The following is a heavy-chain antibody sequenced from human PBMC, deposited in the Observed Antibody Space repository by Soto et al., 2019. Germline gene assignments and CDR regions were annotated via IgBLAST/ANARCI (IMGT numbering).Heavy chain of an antibody. V-gene: IGHV1-46*03. D-gene: IGHD3-16*01. CDR3: ARTLTPNPAEYFQH. CDR1: GCTFTRYY. Sequence: ASVKVSCKASGCTFTRYYMHWVRQAPGQGLEWMGMINPSGGSTTYAQNLQGRVTATRDTSTSTVYLELSSLRSEDTAVYYCARTLTPNPAEYFQHWGQGTLVTVSS. J-gene: IGHJ1*01. CDR2: INPSGGST.